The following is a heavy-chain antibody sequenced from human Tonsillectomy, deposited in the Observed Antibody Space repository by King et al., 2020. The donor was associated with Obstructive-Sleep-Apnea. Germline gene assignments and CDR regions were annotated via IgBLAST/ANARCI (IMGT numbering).Heavy chain of an antibody. Sequence: VQLVESGPGLVKPAGTLSLTCAVSGGTISSSNWWRWVRQPPGKGLGWIGEIYHSGSTNYNPSLKSRVTISVDKSKNQFSLKLSSVTAADTAVYYCARVSYIVVVTAKYYFDYWGQGTLVTVSS. D-gene: IGHD2-21*02. CDR1: GGTISSSNW. V-gene: IGHV4-4*02. CDR2: IYHSGST. CDR3: ARVSYIVVVTAKYYFDY. J-gene: IGHJ4*02.